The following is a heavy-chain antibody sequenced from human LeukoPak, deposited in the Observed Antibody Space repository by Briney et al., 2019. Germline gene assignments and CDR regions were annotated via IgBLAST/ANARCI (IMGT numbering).Heavy chain of an antibody. CDR1: GYTLTELS. Sequence: SVTVSCXVSGYTLTELSMHWVRQAPGKGLEWMGGFDPEDGETIYAQKFQGRVTMTEDTSTDTAYMELSSLRSEDTAVYYCATHLWFGELLWGQGTLVTVSS. J-gene: IGHJ4*02. D-gene: IGHD3-10*01. V-gene: IGHV1-24*01. CDR3: ATHLWFGELL. CDR2: FDPEDGET.